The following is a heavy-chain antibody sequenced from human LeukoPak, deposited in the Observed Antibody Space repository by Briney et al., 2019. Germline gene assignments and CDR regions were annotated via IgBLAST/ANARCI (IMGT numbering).Heavy chain of an antibody. CDR1: GGSVSAYY. D-gene: IGHD3-10*02. Sequence: RPSETLSLTCVVSGGSVSAYYWNWIRQPAGKGLEWIGRLHSSGETTSNPSLMSRATMSLDTSRNHFSLNLTSVTAADTAIYYCATMFGESSDFDHWGQGTLVTVSS. CDR3: ATMFGESSDFDH. J-gene: IGHJ4*02. CDR2: LHSSGET. V-gene: IGHV4-4*07.